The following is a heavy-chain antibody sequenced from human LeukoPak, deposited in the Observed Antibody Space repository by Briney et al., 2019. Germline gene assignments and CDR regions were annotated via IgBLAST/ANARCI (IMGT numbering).Heavy chain of an antibody. Sequence: PSETLSLTCTVSGGSVNSGGYYWSWIRQHPGKGLEWLGYIYYSGRTYYNPSLKSRITISLDTSKNQFSLNLTSVSTADTAFYFCARSSDFGDYDWGQGTLITVSS. CDR3: ARSSDFGDYD. CDR2: IYYSGRT. CDR1: GGSVNSGGYY. V-gene: IGHV4-31*03. J-gene: IGHJ4*02. D-gene: IGHD4-17*01.